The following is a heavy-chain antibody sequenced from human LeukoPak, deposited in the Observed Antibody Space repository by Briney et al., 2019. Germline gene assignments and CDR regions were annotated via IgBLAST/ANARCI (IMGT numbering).Heavy chain of an antibody. CDR2: ISGSGGTT. V-gene: IGHV3-23*01. D-gene: IGHD2-2*02. Sequence: GGSLRLSCAASGFTFSSYAMSWVRQAPGKGLEWVSAISGSGGTTYYADSVKGRFTISRDNSKNTLCLQMNSLRAEDTAVYYCAKASGYCSSTSCYRVGLIGLFDYWGQGTLVTVSS. J-gene: IGHJ4*02. CDR1: GFTFSSYA. CDR3: AKASGYCSSTSCYRVGLIGLFDY.